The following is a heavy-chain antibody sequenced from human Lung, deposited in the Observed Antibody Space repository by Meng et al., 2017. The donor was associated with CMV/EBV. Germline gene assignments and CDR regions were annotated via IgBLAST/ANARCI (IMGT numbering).Heavy chain of an antibody. CDR3: VKRPRFSSRVI. D-gene: IGHD3-9*01. V-gene: IGHV3-15*05. CDR1: GLTFRNAW. J-gene: IGHJ6*02. Sequence: SCXDSGLTFRNAWMSWVRQAPGKGLEWVGQIKSKGDGETRDYAAPVKGRFIISRDDSQTTLHLQMNSVKTEDTAVYYCVKRPRFSSRVIWGQGATVTVSS. CDR2: IKSKGDGETR.